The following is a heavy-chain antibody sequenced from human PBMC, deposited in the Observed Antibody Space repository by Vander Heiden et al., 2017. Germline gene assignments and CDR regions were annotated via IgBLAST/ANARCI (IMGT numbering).Heavy chain of an antibody. V-gene: IGHV2-5*01. Sequence: QITLKESGPPLVKPTQTLTLTCTFSGSSLRTSGLGVGWIRQPPGKARGWLALIDWNDDKRYSPSLKSRLTITKDTSKNQVVLTMTNMDAVDTATYYCAHRRGYYGSGSYYIWGQGTLVTVSS. CDR2: IDWNDDK. J-gene: IGHJ4*02. CDR3: AHRRGYYGSGSYYI. CDR1: GSSLRTSGLG. D-gene: IGHD3-10*01.